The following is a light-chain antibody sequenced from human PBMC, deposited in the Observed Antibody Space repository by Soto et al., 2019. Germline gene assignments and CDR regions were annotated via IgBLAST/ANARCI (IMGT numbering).Light chain of an antibody. Sequence: QSALTQPASVSGSPGQSITISCTGTSSDVGGYNYVSWYQQYPGKAPKLMIYEVSKRPSGVSDRFSGSKSGNTASLTISGLQAEDEADYYCCSFALRSTLIFGGGTKLTVL. CDR2: EVS. J-gene: IGLJ2*01. V-gene: IGLV2-14*01. CDR3: CSFALRSTLI. CDR1: SSDVGGYNY.